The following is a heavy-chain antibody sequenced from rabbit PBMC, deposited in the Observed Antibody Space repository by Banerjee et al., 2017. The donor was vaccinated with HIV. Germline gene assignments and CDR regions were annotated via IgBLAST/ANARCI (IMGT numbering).Heavy chain of an antibody. CDR2: IDPVFGST. V-gene: IGHV1S47*01. CDR3: VRDLGSGWGPDYYFNL. D-gene: IGHD4-1*01. J-gene: IGHJ4*01. CDR1: GFDFSSYG. Sequence: QEQLVESGGGLVQPGGSLKLSCKASGFDFSSYGVSWVRQAPGKGLEWIGYIDPVFGSTYYASWVNGRFTISSHNAQNTLYLQLNSLTAADTATYFCVRDLGSGWGPDYYFNLWGQGTLVTVS.